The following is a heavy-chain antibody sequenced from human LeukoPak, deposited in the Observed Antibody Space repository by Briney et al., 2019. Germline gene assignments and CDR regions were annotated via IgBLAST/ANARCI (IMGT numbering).Heavy chain of an antibody. CDR3: ARQAEDPYYYDSSGSGGNY. CDR2: IYYSGST. V-gene: IGHV4-39*01. J-gene: IGHJ4*02. CDR1: GGSINTPNYY. D-gene: IGHD3-22*01. Sequence: PSETLSLTCTVSGGSINTPNYYWGWIRQPPGKGLEWIGSIYYSGSTYYNPSLKSRVTISVDTSKNQFSLKLSSVTAADTAVYYCARQAEDPYYYDSSGSGGNYWGQGTLVTVSS.